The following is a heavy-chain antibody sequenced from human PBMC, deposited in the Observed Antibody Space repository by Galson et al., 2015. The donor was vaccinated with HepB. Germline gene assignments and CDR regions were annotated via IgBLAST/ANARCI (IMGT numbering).Heavy chain of an antibody. V-gene: IGHV3-30*18. Sequence: SLRLSCAASGFTFSSCGMHWVRQAPGKGLEWVAVISYDGSNKYYADSVKGRFTISRDNSKNTLYLQMNSLRAEDTAVYYCAKDFGGDYYYFDYRGQGTLVTVSS. J-gene: IGHJ4*02. D-gene: IGHD4-17*01. CDR3: AKDFGGDYYYFDY. CDR2: ISYDGSNK. CDR1: GFTFSSCG.